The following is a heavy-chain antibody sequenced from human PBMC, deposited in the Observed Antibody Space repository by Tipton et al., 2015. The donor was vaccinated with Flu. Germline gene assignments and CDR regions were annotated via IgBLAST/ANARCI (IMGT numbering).Heavy chain of an antibody. CDR1: GYSISSGYY. J-gene: IGHJ3*02. CDR2: IYHSGST. V-gene: IGHV4-38-2*02. D-gene: IGHD1-26*01. Sequence: LRLSCTVSGYSISSGYYWGWIRQAPGEGLEWIATIYHSGSTYYNPSLKSRVTISMDTSKNQFSLKLNSVTAADTAVYYCARPLNSGRGYAFDIWGQGTKVTVSA. CDR3: ARPLNSGRGYAFDI.